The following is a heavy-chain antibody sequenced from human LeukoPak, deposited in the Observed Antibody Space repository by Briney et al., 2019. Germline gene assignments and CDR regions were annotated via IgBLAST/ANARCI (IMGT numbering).Heavy chain of an antibody. D-gene: IGHD4-17*01. CDR3: ARMFHYGVY. V-gene: IGHV3-7*01. CDR1: GFTFSSYW. J-gene: IGHJ4*02. Sequence: GGSLRLSCAASGFTFSSYWMSWVRQAPGKGLEWVANIRQDGSDKYYVDSVKGRFSISRDNAKNSLYLQMNSLRAEDTAVYYCARMFHYGVYWGQGTLVTVSS. CDR2: IRQDGSDK.